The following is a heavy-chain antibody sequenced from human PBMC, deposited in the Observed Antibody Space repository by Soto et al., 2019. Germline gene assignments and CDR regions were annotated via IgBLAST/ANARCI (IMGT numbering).Heavy chain of an antibody. CDR3: ARPLGWRDAFDI. Sequence: EVQLMESGGDLVQPGGSLRLSCAGSGFSFSSYWLSWVRQAPGKGLEWVANINQDGSEKYYVDSVKGRFTISRDDAENSLYLQMNSLRAEDTAVYYCARPLGWRDAFDICDQGTMVTVSS. CDR1: GFSFSSYW. J-gene: IGHJ3*02. V-gene: IGHV3-7*01. CDR2: INQDGSEK. D-gene: IGHD6-19*01.